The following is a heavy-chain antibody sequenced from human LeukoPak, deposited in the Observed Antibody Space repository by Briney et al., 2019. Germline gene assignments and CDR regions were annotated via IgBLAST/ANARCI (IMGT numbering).Heavy chain of an antibody. CDR2: ISAYIGNT. V-gene: IGHV1-18*04. D-gene: IGHD1-26*01. J-gene: IGHJ3*02. CDR3: ARDGGSYSIAFDI. Sequence: GASVKVSCKASGYTFTGYYMHWVRQAPGQGLEWMGWISAYIGNTKYAQKIQGRVTMTTDTSTSTAYMELRSPRSDDTAVYYCARDGGSYSIAFDIWGQGTMVTVSS. CDR1: GYTFTGYY.